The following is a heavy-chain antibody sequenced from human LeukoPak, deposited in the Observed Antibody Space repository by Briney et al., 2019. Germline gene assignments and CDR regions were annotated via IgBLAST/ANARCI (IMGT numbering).Heavy chain of an antibody. CDR3: GMSGDRVPLQDDVFDV. Sequence: GESLEISCKVSGYSFTSYCIGWVRQMPGKGLEWMGIIYPGDSGPTYSPSFQGQVTISVDKSTNTAYLQWSSLQASDTAMYYCGMSGDRVPLQDDVFDVWGQGTMVTVST. CDR2: IYPGDSGP. D-gene: IGHD1-26*01. V-gene: IGHV5-51*01. CDR1: GYSFTSYC. J-gene: IGHJ3*01.